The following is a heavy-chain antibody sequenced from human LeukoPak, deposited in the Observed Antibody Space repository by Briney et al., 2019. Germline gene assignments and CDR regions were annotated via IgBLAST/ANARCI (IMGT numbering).Heavy chain of an antibody. V-gene: IGHV4-39*01. D-gene: IGHD4-17*01. Sequence: SETLSPTCTVSGGSISSSNFYWGWIRQPPGKGLEWIGTISYSGSTFYSPSLKSRVTISVDTSKNQFSLNLTSVTATDTAVFYCVRRGRDYGDYIGFDPWGQGTLVTASS. J-gene: IGHJ5*02. CDR2: ISYSGST. CDR3: VRRGRDYGDYIGFDP. CDR1: GGSISSSNFY.